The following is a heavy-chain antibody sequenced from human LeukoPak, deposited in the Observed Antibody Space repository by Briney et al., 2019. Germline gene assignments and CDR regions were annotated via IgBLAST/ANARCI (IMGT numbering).Heavy chain of an antibody. Sequence: SETLSLTCTVSGGSISSSSYYWGWIRQPPGKGLEWIGSIYYSGSTYYNPSLKSRVTISVDTSKNQFSLKLSSVTAADTAVHYCARDSSSWYTDYWGQGTLVTVSS. D-gene: IGHD6-13*01. CDR3: ARDSSSWYTDY. V-gene: IGHV4-39*07. CDR2: IYYSGST. J-gene: IGHJ4*02. CDR1: GGSISSSSYY.